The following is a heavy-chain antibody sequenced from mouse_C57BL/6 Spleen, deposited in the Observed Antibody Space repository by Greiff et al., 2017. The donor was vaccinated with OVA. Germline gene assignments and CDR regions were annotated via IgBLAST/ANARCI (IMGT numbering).Heavy chain of an antibody. Sequence: QVQLQQPGAELVKPGASVKLSCKASGYTFTSYWMQWVKQRPGQGLEWIGEIDPSDSYTNYNQKFKGKATLTVDTSSSTAYMQLSSLTSEDSAVYYCARGGDGYAMDYWGQGTSVTVSS. CDR3: ARGGDGYAMDY. J-gene: IGHJ4*01. CDR2: IDPSDSYT. CDR1: GYTFTSYW. V-gene: IGHV1-50*01.